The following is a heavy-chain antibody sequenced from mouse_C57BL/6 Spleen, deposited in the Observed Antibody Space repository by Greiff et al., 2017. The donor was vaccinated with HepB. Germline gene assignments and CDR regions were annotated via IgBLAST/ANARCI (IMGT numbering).Heavy chain of an antibody. CDR1: GYTFTSYW. D-gene: IGHD1-1*01. J-gene: IGHJ2*01. CDR2: IDPSDSYT. CDR3: AFITTVEDYFDY. V-gene: IGHV1-69*01. Sequence: QVQLKQSGAELVMPGASVKLSCKASGYTFTSYWMHWVKQRPGQGLEWIGEIDPSDSYTNYNQKFKGKSTLTVDKSSSTAYMQLSSLTSEDSAVYYCAFITTVEDYFDYWGQGTTLPVSS.